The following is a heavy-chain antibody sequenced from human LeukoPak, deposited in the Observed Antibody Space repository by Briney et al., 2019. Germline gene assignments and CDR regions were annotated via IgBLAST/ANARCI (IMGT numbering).Heavy chain of an antibody. CDR1: GFRFSNYG. V-gene: IGHV3-48*03. CDR3: ARVADY. CDR2: ISSSGRTI. J-gene: IGHJ4*02. Sequence: GGSLRLSCAGSGFRFSNYGMEWVRQAPGKGLEWVSYISSSGRTIYYADSVKGRFTISRDNAKNSLYLQMNSLRAEDTAVYYCARVADYWGQGTLVTVSS.